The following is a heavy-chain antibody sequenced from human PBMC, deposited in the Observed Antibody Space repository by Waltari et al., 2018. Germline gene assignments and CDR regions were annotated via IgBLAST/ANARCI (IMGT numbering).Heavy chain of an antibody. J-gene: IGHJ6*02. Sequence: EVQLVESGGGLIQPGGSLRLPCAASGFTVSSNYMSWVRQAPGKGLEWVSVISGSGGSTYYADSVKGRFTISRDNSKNTLYLQMNSLRAEDTAVYYCAKDQSGDYSSYGMDVWGQGTTVTVSS. CDR1: GFTVSSNY. CDR3: AKDQSGDYSSYGMDV. CDR2: ISGSGGST. D-gene: IGHD4-17*01. V-gene: IGHV3-23*04.